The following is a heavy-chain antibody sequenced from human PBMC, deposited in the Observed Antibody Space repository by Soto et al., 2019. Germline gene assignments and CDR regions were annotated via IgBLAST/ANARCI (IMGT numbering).Heavy chain of an antibody. CDR2: INPSTGNA. V-gene: IGHV1-46*01. CDR1: GYTFTTYY. Sequence: ASVKVSCKTSGYTFTTYYLHWVRQAPGQGLEWVGVINPSTGNAEYAQRFQGRIAMTRDTSTNTVYMFLSSLTSEDTAVYYCARGQQLGTWGFLDYWGLGTLVTVS. D-gene: IGHD6-13*01. J-gene: IGHJ4*02. CDR3: ARGQQLGTWGFLDY.